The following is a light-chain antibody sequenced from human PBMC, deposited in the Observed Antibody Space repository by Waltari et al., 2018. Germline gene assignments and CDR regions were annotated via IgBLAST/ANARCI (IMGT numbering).Light chain of an antibody. CDR2: AAS. Sequence: EIVLTQSPATLSVSRGERDTLPCRASQSVSSNLAWYQQKPGQAPKLIIYAASNRATGVPARFSGSGSGTEFTLSISSLQSVEFAVYYCQENNHWTQVWTFGQGTNVEIK. J-gene: IGKJ1*01. V-gene: IGKV3-15*01. CDR3: QENNHWTQVWT. CDR1: QSVSSN.